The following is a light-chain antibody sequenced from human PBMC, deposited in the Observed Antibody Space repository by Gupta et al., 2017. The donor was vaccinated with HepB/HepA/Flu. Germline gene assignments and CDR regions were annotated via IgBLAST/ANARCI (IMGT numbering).Light chain of an antibody. J-gene: IGLJ1*01. CDR1: KVGDKY. V-gene: IGLV3-1*01. CDR3: QAWDSSTYV. CDR2: QDS. Sequence: SYALTQPPSVSVSPGQTASITCSGDKVGDKYACWYQQKPGQSPVLVIYQDSKRPAGIPERFSGSNSGNTATLTISGTQAMDEADYYCQAWDSSTYVFGTGTKVTVL.